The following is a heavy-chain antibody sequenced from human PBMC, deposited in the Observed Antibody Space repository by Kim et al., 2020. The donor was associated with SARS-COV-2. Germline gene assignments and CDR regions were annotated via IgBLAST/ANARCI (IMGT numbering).Heavy chain of an antibody. J-gene: IGHJ3*02. CDR2: ISAYNGNT. D-gene: IGHD2-2*02. V-gene: IGHV1-18*01. Sequence: ASVKVSCKASGYTFTSYGISWVRQAPGQGLEWMGWISAYNGNTNYAQKLQGRVTMATDTSTSTAYMELRSLRSDDTAVYYCARVGLSRLPYPGADDPFDIWGQGTLVTVSS. CDR1: GYTFTSYG. CDR3: ARVGLSRLPYPGADDPFDI.